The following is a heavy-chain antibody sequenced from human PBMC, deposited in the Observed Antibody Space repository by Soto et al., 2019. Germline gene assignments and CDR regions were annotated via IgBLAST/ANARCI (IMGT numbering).Heavy chain of an antibody. CDR1: GASLSGYD. J-gene: IGHJ3*02. CDR2: INQSGGT. V-gene: IGHV4-34*01. CDR3: ARDPYANAFDI. D-gene: IGHD2-2*01. Sequence: KPSETLSLTCAVYGASLSGYDWSWIRQPPGKGLEWIGEINQSGGTNYNPSLKSRVTISMDTSKNQFSLRLSSVTAADTAIYYCARDPYANAFDIWGRGTMVTVSS.